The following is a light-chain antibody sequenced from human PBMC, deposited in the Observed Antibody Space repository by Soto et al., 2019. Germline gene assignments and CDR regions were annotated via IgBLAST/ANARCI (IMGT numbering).Light chain of an antibody. Sequence: IVLTQSPGTLSLSPGEGATLSCRASQTVSSSSLAWYQQKPGQAPTLLMYGASRRATGIPDRFRGSGSGTDFALIIIRREPEDFAVYFFQQYDTSPLTFGGGTKVDIK. CDR2: GAS. CDR1: QTVSSSS. CDR3: QQYDTSPLT. J-gene: IGKJ4*01. V-gene: IGKV3-20*01.